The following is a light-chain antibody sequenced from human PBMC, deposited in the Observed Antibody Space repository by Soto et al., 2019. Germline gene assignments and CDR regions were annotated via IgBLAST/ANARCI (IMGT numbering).Light chain of an antibody. CDR1: SSNIGNNY. V-gene: IGLV1-51*01. Sequence: QSVLTQPPSVSAAPGRKVTISCSGSSSNIGNNYVSWYQQFPGTAPQLLIYDNNKRPSGIPDRFSGSKSGTSATLGITGLQTGDEADYYRGTWDSSLSAWVFGGGTKLTVL. CDR2: DNN. CDR3: GTWDSSLSAWV. J-gene: IGLJ3*02.